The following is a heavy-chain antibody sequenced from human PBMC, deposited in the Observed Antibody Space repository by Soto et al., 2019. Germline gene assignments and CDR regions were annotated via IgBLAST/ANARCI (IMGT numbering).Heavy chain of an antibody. CDR3: ARLSVGVTGNYFDD. V-gene: IGHV4-39*02. J-gene: IGHJ4*02. CDR1: GGSIINDGFY. Sequence: QLQLQESGPGLVKPSETLSLTCVVYGGSIINDGFYWVWVRQSPENGLQWIASINYHGNTFYRASPRRRATRAVATPKSLLSLRLISVTAADTAVYYCARLSVGVTGNYFDDWGQGARVTASS. D-gene: IGHD2-21*02. CDR2: INYHGNT.